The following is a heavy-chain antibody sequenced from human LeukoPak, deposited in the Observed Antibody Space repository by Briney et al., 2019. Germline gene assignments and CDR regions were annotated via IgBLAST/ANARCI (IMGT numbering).Heavy chain of an antibody. CDR2: ISGSGPYT. CDR3: ARDSRSGYTDY. Sequence: PGGSLRLSCAASGFTFSSYAMSWVRQAPGKGLEWVSGISGSGPYTFYTDSVKGRFTISRDSSKNTLYLQMNSLRAEDTAVYNCARDSRSGYTDYWGQGTLVTVSS. V-gene: IGHV3-23*01. J-gene: IGHJ4*02. D-gene: IGHD5-12*01. CDR1: GFTFSSYA.